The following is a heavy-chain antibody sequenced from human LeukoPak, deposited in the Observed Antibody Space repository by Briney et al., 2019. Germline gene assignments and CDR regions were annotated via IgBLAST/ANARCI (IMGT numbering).Heavy chain of an antibody. CDR3: ARDPNFLYTSGYYFDY. V-gene: IGHV3-48*01. CDR2: ISGSGGDI. CDR1: GFTFSHYN. J-gene: IGHJ4*02. Sequence: PGGSLRLSCAASGFTFSHYNMNWVRQAPGKGLECLAYISGSGGDIYYADSVKGRFTLSRDNAKNSVYLQMNSLRADHTGVYYCARDPNFLYTSGYYFDYWGQGTLVTVAS. D-gene: IGHD3-9*01.